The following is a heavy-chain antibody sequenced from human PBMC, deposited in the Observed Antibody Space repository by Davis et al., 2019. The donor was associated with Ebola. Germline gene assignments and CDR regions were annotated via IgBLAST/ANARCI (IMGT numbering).Heavy chain of an antibody. J-gene: IGHJ3*02. CDR2: ISSRSGTI. V-gene: IGHV3-48*02. CDR3: ARVGYYDSNHDAFDI. Sequence: PGGSLRLSCAASGFTFSTYSMSWVRQAPGKGLEWVSYISSRSGTIYYADSVKGRFTTSRDNAENSLYLQMNSLRDEDTAVYYCARVGYYDSNHDAFDIWGQGTMVTVSS. D-gene: IGHD3-22*01. CDR1: GFTFSTYS.